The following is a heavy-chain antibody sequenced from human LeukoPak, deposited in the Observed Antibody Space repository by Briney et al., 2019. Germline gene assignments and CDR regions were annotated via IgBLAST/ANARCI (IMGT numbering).Heavy chain of an antibody. J-gene: IGHJ4*02. D-gene: IGHD2-2*01. V-gene: IGHV4-34*01. Sequence: SETLSLTCAVYGGSFSGYYWSWIRQPPGKGLEWIGEINHSGSTNYNPSLKSRVTISVDTSKNQFSLKLSSVTAADTAVYYRAKRYCSSTTCYDDRGAFDYWGQGTLVTVSS. CDR2: INHSGST. CDR1: GGSFSGYY. CDR3: AKRYCSSTTCYDDRGAFDY.